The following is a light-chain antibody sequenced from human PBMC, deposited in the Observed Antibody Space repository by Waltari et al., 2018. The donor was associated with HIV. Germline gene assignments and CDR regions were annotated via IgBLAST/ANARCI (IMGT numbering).Light chain of an antibody. J-gene: IGKJ2*01. Sequence: EIVLTQSPGTLSLSPGERATLSCRASQSVTSNSLAWYRQKPGQAPRLLIYGASSRATGIPDRFSGSGSGADFTLTINRLEPEDFAVYYCQQYGRSPYTFGQGTKLDIK. V-gene: IGKV3-20*01. CDR1: QSVTSNS. CDR2: GAS. CDR3: QQYGRSPYT.